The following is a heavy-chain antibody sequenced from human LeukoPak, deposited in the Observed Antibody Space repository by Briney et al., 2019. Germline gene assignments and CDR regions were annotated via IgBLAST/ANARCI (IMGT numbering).Heavy chain of an antibody. Sequence: ASVKVSCKASGYTFTSYDINWVRQATGQGPEWMGWMNPNSGNIGYAQNFQGRVTITRDTSISTVYMELSSLRSEDTAVYYCARGHLQAPVYSTRWYRASNWFDPWGQGTLVTVSS. D-gene: IGHD6-13*01. CDR1: GYTFTSYD. CDR2: MNPNSGNI. V-gene: IGHV1-8*03. J-gene: IGHJ5*02. CDR3: ARGHLQAPVYSTRWYRASNWFDP.